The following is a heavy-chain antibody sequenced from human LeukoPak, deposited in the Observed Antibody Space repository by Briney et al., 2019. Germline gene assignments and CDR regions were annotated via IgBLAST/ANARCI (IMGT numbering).Heavy chain of an antibody. Sequence: GGSLRLSCAASGFTFSSYAMHWVRQAPGKGLEWVAVISYDGSNKYYADSVKGRFTISRDNPKNTLYLQMNSLRAEDTAVYYCARDFGDSTPFDYWGQGTLVTVSS. CDR3: ARDFGDSTPFDY. J-gene: IGHJ4*02. D-gene: IGHD3-10*01. CDR1: GFTFSSYA. V-gene: IGHV3-30-3*01. CDR2: ISYDGSNK.